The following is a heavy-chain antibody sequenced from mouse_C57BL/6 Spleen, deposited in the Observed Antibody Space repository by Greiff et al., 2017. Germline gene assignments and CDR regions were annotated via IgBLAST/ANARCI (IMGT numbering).Heavy chain of an antibody. D-gene: IGHD1-1*01. V-gene: IGHV1-81*01. Sequence: VQLQQSGAELARPGASVKLSCKASGCTFTSYGISWVKQRTGQGLEWIGEIYPRSGNTYYNEKFKGKATLTADKSSSTAYMELRSLTSEDSAVYFCARDYYGSSLYYFDYWGQGTTLTVSS. CDR1: GCTFTSYG. CDR3: ARDYYGSSLYYFDY. J-gene: IGHJ2*01. CDR2: IYPRSGNT.